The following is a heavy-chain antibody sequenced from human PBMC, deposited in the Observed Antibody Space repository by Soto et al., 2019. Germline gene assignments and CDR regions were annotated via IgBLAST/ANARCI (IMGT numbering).Heavy chain of an antibody. D-gene: IGHD3-22*01. J-gene: IGHJ4*02. CDR2: ISAYNGNT. Sequence: GASVKVSCKASGYTFTSYGISWVRQAPGQGLEWMGWISAYNGNTNYAQKLQGRVTMTTDTSTSTAYMELRSLRSDDTAVYYCARSLHYYDSSGLDYWGQGTLVTVSS. CDR1: GYTFTSYG. CDR3: ARSLHYYDSSGLDY. V-gene: IGHV1-18*01.